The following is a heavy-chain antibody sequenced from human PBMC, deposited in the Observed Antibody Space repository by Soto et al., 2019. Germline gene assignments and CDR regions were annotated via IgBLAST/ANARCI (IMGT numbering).Heavy chain of an antibody. D-gene: IGHD3-22*01. CDR3: ARDLIIAKYDSSGYPAY. CDR1: GFTFSSYG. Sequence: AVGSLRLSCAASGFTFSSYGMHWVRQAPGKGLEWVAVIWYDGSNKYYADSVKGRFTISRDNFKNTLYLQMNSLRAEDTAVYYCARDLIIAKYDSSGYPAYWGQGTLVTVSS. J-gene: IGHJ4*02. CDR2: IWYDGSNK. V-gene: IGHV3-33*01.